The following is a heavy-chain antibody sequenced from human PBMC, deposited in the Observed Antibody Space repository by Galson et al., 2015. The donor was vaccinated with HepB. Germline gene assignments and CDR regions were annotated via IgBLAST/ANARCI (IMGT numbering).Heavy chain of an antibody. CDR3: ASTFSEGYYYMDV. V-gene: IGHV1-45*02. Sequence: SVKVSCKASGYTFTYRYLHWVRQAPGQALEWMGWITPFNGNTNYAQKFQDRVTITRDRSMNTASMELSSLRSEDTAMYYCASTFSEGYYYMDVWGKGTTVTVSS. CDR1: GYTFTYRY. J-gene: IGHJ6*03. D-gene: IGHD2/OR15-2a*01. CDR2: ITPFNGNT.